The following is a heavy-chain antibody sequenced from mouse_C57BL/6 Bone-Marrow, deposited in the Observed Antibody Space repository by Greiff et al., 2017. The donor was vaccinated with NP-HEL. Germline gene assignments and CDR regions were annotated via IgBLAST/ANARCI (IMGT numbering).Heavy chain of an antibody. V-gene: IGHV1-75*01. CDR2: IFPGSGST. CDR3: ARGGFTTVVATGY. D-gene: IGHD1-1*01. Sequence: VQLQQSGPELVKLGASVKISCKASGYTFTDYYINWVKQRPGQGLEWIGWIFPGSGSTYYNEKFKGKATLTVDKSSSTAYMLLSSLTSEDSAVYFCARGGFTTVVATGYWGQGTTLTVSS. CDR1: GYTFTDYY. J-gene: IGHJ2*01.